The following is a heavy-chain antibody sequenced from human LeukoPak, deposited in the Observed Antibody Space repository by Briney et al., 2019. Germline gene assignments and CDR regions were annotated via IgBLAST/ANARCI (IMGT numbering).Heavy chain of an antibody. CDR2: VYYSGST. CDR3: AGGDSSGYYPPFDY. J-gene: IGHJ4*02. Sequence: SETLSLTCTVSGGSISNYYWSWIRQPPGKGLECIGHVYYSGSTDYNPSLKSRVTISVDTSKNQFSLKLSSVTAADTAVYYCAGGDSSGYYPPFDYWGQGTLVTVSS. V-gene: IGHV4-59*08. D-gene: IGHD3-22*01. CDR1: GGSISNYY.